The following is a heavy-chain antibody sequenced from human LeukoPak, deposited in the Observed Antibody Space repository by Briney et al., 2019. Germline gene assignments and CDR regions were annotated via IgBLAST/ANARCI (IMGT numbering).Heavy chain of an antibody. V-gene: IGHV4-31*03. CDR1: GDPVSSISYY. CDR2: IYYSGGT. Sequence: PSKTLSLTCTVSGDPVSSISYYWSWIRQHPGKGLEWIGCIYYSGGTYYNPSLKSRITISVDTSKNQFSLKLSSVTAADTAVYYCARGFHYYGSGSQFDYWGQGTLVTVSS. D-gene: IGHD3-10*01. CDR3: ARGFHYYGSGSQFDY. J-gene: IGHJ4*02.